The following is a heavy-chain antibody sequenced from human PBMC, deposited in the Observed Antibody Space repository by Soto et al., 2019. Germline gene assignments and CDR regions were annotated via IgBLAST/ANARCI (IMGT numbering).Heavy chain of an antibody. V-gene: IGHV4-38-2*01. CDR1: GYSISSGYY. D-gene: IGHD3-22*01. J-gene: IGHJ4*02. Sequence: SETLSLTCAVSGYSISSGYYWGWIRQPPGKGLEWIGSIYHSGSTYYNPSLKSRATISVDTSKNQFSLKLSSVTAADTAVYYCATGAGFMGVDSSCYHYSTIDFWGQGTLVTVSS. CDR2: IYHSGST. CDR3: ATGAGFMGVDSSCYHYSTIDF.